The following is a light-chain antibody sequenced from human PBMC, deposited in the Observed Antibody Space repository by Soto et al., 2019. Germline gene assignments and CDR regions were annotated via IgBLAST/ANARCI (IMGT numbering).Light chain of an antibody. Sequence: DIVMTQSPDSLAVSLGERATINCKSSQSVLYRSNNKNYLAWYQQKPGQPPKLLISWTSTRESGVPDRFSGSGSGTDFTLTISSLQAEDVAVYSCPQYYSSPFTFGPGTKVDIK. V-gene: IGKV4-1*01. J-gene: IGKJ3*01. CDR1: QSVLYRSNNKNY. CDR2: WTS. CDR3: PQYYSSPFT.